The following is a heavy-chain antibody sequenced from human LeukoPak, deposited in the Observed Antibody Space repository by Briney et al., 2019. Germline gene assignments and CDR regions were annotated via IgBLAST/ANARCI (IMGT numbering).Heavy chain of an antibody. CDR1: GGSISSYY. J-gene: IGHJ1*01. V-gene: IGHV4-4*07. D-gene: IGHD4-17*01. CDR2: IYTSGST. CDR3: ARGRYGDYGEYFQH. Sequence: KSSETLSLTCTVSGGSISSYYWSWLRQPEGKGLEWVGRIYTSGSTNYNPSLKSRVTMSVDTSKNQFSLKLSSVTAADTAVYYCARGRYGDYGEYFQHWGQGTLVTVSS.